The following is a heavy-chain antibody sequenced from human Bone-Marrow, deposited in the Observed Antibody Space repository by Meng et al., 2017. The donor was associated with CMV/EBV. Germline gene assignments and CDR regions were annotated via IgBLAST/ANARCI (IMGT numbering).Heavy chain of an antibody. CDR1: GFTFSSYE. CDR3: AKGARLVPYFDY. V-gene: IGHV3-30*02. CDR2: IRYDGSNK. Sequence: GGSLRLSCAASGFTFSSYEMNWVRQAPGKGLEWVAFIRYDGSNKYYADSVKGRFTISRDNSKNTLYLQMNSLRAEDTAVYYCAKGARLVPYFDYWGQGTLVAVSS. D-gene: IGHD6-19*01. J-gene: IGHJ4*02.